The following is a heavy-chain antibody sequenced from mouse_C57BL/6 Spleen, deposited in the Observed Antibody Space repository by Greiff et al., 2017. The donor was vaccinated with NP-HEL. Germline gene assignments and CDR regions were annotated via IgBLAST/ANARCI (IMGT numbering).Heavy chain of an antibody. CDR1: GYTFTDYY. V-gene: IGHV1-26*01. D-gene: IGHD1-1*01. J-gene: IGHJ2*01. CDR2: INPNNGGT. Sequence: VQLQQSGPELVKPGASVKISCKASGYTFTDYYMNWVKQSHGKSIEWIGDINPNNGGTSYNQKFTGKATLTVDRASSTGYMERRSLTSEDAAVEDCARRPITTVVGVDYRGQGTTLTGSS. CDR3: ARRPITTVVGVDY.